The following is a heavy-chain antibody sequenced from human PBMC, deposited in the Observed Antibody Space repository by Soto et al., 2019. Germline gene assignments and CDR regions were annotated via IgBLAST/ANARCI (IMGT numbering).Heavy chain of an antibody. CDR1: GFTFSSYG. CDR2: ISYDGSSK. Sequence: RRLSCAASGFTFSSYGMHWVRQAPGKGLEWVAVISYDGSSKYYADSVKGRFTISRDNSKNTLYLQMNSLRAEDTAVYYCAKDLYSYPDYWGQGTLVTVSS. D-gene: IGHD5-18*01. J-gene: IGHJ4*02. V-gene: IGHV3-30*18. CDR3: AKDLYSYPDY.